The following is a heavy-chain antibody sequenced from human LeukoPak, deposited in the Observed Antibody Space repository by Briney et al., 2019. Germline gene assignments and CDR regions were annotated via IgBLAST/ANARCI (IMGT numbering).Heavy chain of an antibody. V-gene: IGHV4-34*01. CDR2: INHSGST. CDR1: GGSFSGYY. CDR3: ARVTPGGIQLWFPRVGTYFDY. D-gene: IGHD5-18*01. J-gene: IGHJ4*02. Sequence: SETLSLTCAVYGGSFSGYYWSWIRQPPGKGLEWIGEINHSGSTNYNPSLKSRVTISVDTSKNQFSLKLSSVTAADTAVYYCARVTPGGIQLWFPRVGTYFDYWGQGTLVTVSS.